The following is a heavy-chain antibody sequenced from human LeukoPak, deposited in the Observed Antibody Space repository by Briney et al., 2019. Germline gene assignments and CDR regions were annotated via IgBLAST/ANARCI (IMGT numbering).Heavy chain of an antibody. CDR2: ISASGGTT. D-gene: IGHD4/OR15-4a*01. Sequence: GGSLRLSCAASGFTFTYYAVNWVRQAPGKGLEWVSGISASGGTTYYADSVKGRFTISRDESKNTLFLQMNTLRAEDTAVYYCAKDALQVLTRGVYFDYWGQGTLVTVSS. CDR1: GFTFTYYA. J-gene: IGHJ4*02. CDR3: AKDALQVLTRGVYFDY. V-gene: IGHV3-23*01.